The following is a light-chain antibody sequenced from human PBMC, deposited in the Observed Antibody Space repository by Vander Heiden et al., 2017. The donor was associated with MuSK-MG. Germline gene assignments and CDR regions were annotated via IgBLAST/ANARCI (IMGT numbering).Light chain of an antibody. J-gene: IGKJ2*01. CDR1: QSVSSN. Sequence: EIVMTQSPATLSVSPGERATLSCRASQSVSSNFAWFQQKPGQAPRLLIYGSSTRATGIPARFSGSGSGTEFTLTISSLQSEDIAVYYCQQYDNCPMTFGPGTKVEIK. CDR2: GSS. CDR3: QQYDNCPMT. V-gene: IGKV3-15*01.